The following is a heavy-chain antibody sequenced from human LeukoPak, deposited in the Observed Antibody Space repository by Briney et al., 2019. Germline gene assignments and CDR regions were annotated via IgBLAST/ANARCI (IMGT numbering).Heavy chain of an antibody. CDR2: ISYGRSNH. Sequence: GGSLRLSCAASGFTLSNHAMHWVRQTPGKGLEWVAGISYGRSNHYYAHSVKGSFTISRDNSKNTLYLQMNSLRAEDTAVYYCARDFYPSTTVTTSLDYWGQGTLVTVSS. CDR1: GFTLSNHA. D-gene: IGHD4-17*01. V-gene: IGHV3-30*04. CDR3: ARDFYPSTTVTTSLDY. J-gene: IGHJ4*02.